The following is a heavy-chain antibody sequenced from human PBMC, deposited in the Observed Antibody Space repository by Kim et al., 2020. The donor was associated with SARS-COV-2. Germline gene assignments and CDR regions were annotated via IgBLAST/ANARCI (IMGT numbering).Heavy chain of an antibody. V-gene: IGHV5-10-1*01. J-gene: IGHJ4*02. CDR3: ARLSIAAAVDY. D-gene: IGHD6-13*01. Sequence: IYSPSFQGHVTISADKSISTAYLQCGSLKASDTAMYYCARLSIAAAVDYWGQGTLVTVSS.